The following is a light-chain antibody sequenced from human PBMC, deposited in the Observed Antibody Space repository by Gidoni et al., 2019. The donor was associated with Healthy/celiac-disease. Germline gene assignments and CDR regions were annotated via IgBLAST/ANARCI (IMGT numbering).Light chain of an antibody. V-gene: IGKV1-9*01. CDR2: AAS. CDR1: QGISSY. J-gene: IGKJ2*04. CDR3: QQLNSYPRS. Sequence: DIQLTQSPSFLSASVGDRVTITCRDSQGISSYLAWYQQKPGKAPKLLIYAASTLQSGVPSRFSGSGSGTEFTLTISSLQPEDFATYYCQQLNSYPRSFGQGTKLEIK.